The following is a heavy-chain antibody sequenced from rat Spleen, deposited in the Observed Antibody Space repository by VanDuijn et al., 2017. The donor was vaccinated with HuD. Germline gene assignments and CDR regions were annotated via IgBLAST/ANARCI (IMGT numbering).Heavy chain of an antibody. J-gene: IGHJ1*01. V-gene: IGHV5-29*01. D-gene: IGHD2-2*01. Sequence: EVQLVESAGGLVQPGRSLKLSCAASGFTFTDFYMAWVRQAPTKGLEWVATISYDGSSTYYRDSVKGRFNISRDDAKSTLYLQMDSLRSEDTATYHCARAGYLRDWYFDFWGPGTMVTVSS. CDR3: ARAGYLRDWYFDF. CDR2: ISYDGSST. CDR1: GFTFTDFY.